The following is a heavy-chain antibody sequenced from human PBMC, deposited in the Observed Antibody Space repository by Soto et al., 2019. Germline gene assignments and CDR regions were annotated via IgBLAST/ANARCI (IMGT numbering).Heavy chain of an antibody. CDR1: GFTFDDYA. J-gene: IGHJ4*02. D-gene: IGHD5-12*01. Sequence: GGFLRLSCAASGFTFDDYARHWVRQAPGKGLEWVSGISWNSGSIGYADSVKGRFTISRDNAKNSLYLQMNSLRAEDTALYYCAKDKVLDIVAGIFDYWGQGTLVTVSS. CDR3: AKDKVLDIVAGIFDY. CDR2: ISWNSGSI. V-gene: IGHV3-9*01.